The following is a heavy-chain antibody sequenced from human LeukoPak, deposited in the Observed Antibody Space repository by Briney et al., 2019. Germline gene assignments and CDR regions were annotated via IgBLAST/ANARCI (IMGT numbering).Heavy chain of an antibody. CDR1: GFTFSSYG. J-gene: IGHJ4*02. V-gene: IGHV3-66*01. CDR2: IYSGGST. Sequence: GGSLRLSCAASGFTFSSYGMHWARQAPGKGLEWVSVIYSGGSTYYADSVKGRFTISRDNSKNTLYLQMNSLRAEDTAVYYCGRALDYWGQGTLVTVSS. CDR3: GRALDY.